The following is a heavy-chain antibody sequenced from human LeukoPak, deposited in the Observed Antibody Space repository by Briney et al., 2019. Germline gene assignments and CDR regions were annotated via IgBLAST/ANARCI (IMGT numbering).Heavy chain of an antibody. J-gene: IGHJ5*02. CDR1: GGTFSSYA. CDR2: IIPIFGTA. V-gene: IGHV1-69*05. D-gene: IGHD1-1*01. CDR3: ARGRGTTGSWDWFDP. Sequence: SVRVSCAASGGTFSSYAISWVRQAPGQGLEWMGGIIPIFGTANYAQKFQGRVTITTDESTSTAYMELSSLRSQHRAVYYCARGRGTTGSWDWFDPGGGGTLVSVSS.